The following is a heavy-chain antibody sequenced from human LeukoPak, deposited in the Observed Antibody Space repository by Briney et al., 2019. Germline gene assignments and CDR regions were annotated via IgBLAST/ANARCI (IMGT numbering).Heavy chain of an antibody. CDR1: GYTLTELS. V-gene: IGHV1-24*01. CDR2: FDPEDGET. J-gene: IGHJ4*02. CDR3: ATDSDCSGGNCYSSPFDY. D-gene: IGHD2-15*01. Sequence: GASVKVSCKVSGYTLTELSMHWVRQAPGKGLEWMGGFDPEDGETIYAQKFQGRVTMTEDTSTDTAYMELSSLRSEDTAVYYCATDSDCSGGNCYSSPFDYWGQGTLVTVSS.